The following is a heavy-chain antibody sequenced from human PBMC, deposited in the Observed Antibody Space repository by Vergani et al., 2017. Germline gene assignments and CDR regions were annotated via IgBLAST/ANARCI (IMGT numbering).Heavy chain of an antibody. CDR3: ATKSCGTPGCQIGYFRE. CDR2: ISYDGTQK. CDR1: GFTSSYYC. D-gene: IGHD1-1*01. V-gene: IGHV3-30*03. Sequence: QVHLVESGGGVVQPGRSLRLSCVVSGFTSSYYCMHWVRQAPGKGLEWGAVISYDGTQKYYADSVKGRFTISRDNSKSTLYLQMNSLRTEDTAVYYCATKSCGTPGCQIGYFREWGQGTLVTVSS. J-gene: IGHJ1*01.